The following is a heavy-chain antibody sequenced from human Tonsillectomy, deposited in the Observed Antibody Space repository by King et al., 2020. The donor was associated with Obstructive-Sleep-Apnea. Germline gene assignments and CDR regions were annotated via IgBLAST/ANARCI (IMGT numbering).Heavy chain of an antibody. D-gene: IGHD6-19*01. CDR3: AREEWLVPAY. V-gene: IGHV3-11*01. CDR2: IIISGGTI. J-gene: IGHJ4*02. CDR1: GFTFTDYY. Sequence: VQLVESGGGLVKPGGSLRLSCAASGFTFTDYYMSWIRQAPGHGMEWGSFIIISGGTIYYADSVKGRFTISRDNAKNSLYLQMTSLRAEDTAVYYCAREEWLVPAYWGQGTLVTVSS.